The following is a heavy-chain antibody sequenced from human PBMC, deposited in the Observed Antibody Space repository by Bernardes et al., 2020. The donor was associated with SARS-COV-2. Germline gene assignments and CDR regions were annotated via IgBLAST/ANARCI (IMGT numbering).Heavy chain of an antibody. J-gene: IGHJ5*02. CDR2: IYYSGST. D-gene: IGHD1-1*01. V-gene: IGHV4-30-4*01. CDR1: GCSISSGYYY. CDR3: ASAEWALTGNNWFDP. Sequence: SETLSLTCTVSGCSISSGYYYWSWIRQPPGKGLEWIGYIYYSGSTYYNPSLKSRVTISVDTSKNQFSLKLSSVTAADTAVYYCASAEWALTGNNWFDPWGQGTLVTVSS.